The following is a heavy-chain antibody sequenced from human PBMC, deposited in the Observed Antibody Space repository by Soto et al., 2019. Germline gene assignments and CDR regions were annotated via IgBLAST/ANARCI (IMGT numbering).Heavy chain of an antibody. CDR1: NGSISGFY. D-gene: IGHD1-26*01. CDR2: IHYSGRA. Sequence: SGTLSVTCSVSNGSISGFYWTWIRQPPGKILEWIGYIHYSGRADYNPSLTSRATMSVDTSKNQFSLNLKSIPAADTAVYYCVRVGVGIGNHFDSWGRGTLVTVSS. V-gene: IGHV4-59*12. CDR3: VRVGVGIGNHFDS. J-gene: IGHJ4*02.